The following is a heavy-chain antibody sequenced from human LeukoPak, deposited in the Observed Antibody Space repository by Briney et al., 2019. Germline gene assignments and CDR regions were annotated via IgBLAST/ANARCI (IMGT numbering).Heavy chain of an antibody. CDR2: IYYSGST. CDR3: ARGIRFRGAAAHRFFDY. V-gene: IGHV4-30-4*01. J-gene: IGHJ4*02. CDR1: GGSISSGGYY. Sequence: SETLSLTCTVSGGSISSGGYYWSWIRQPPGKGLEWIGYIYYSGSTYYNPSLKSRVTISVDTSKNQFSLKLSSVTAADTAVYYCARGIRFRGAAAHRFFDYWGQGTLVTVSS. D-gene: IGHD3-10*01.